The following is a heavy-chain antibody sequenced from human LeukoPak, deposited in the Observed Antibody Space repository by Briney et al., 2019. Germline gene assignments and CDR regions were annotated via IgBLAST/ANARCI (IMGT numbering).Heavy chain of an antibody. CDR3: ARHPPEVDGYFEYYFDY. CDR2: IYYSGST. CDR1: GGSISSSSYY. D-gene: IGHD3-22*01. V-gene: IGHV4-39*01. Sequence: SETLSLTCTVSGGSISSSSYYWGWIRQPPGKVLEWIGSIYYSGSTYYNPSLKSRVTISVDTSKNQFSLKLSSVTAADTAVYYCARHPPEVDGYFEYYFDYWGQGTLVTVSS. J-gene: IGHJ4*02.